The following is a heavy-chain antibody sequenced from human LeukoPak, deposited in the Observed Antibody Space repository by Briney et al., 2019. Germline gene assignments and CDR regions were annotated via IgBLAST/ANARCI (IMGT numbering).Heavy chain of an antibody. V-gene: IGHV3-66*02. D-gene: IGHD6-13*01. J-gene: IGHJ6*02. CDR3: ARGFGKAAANVFGGYTMDV. Sequence: GECLEKVSLIYTGGSTYYADSVRGRFTISRDNSKNTLYLQMNSLRPEDTAVYYCARGFGKAAANVFGGYTMDVWGQGTTVTVSS. CDR2: IYTGGST.